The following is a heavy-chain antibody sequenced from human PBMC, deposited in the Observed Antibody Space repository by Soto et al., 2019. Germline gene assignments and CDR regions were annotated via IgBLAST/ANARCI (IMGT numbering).Heavy chain of an antibody. CDR1: GFTLSSYG. CDR3: ARDSTPSYSNYYYYYGMDV. D-gene: IGHD4-4*01. CDR2: IWYDGSNK. Sequence: GGSLRLSCAASGFTLSSYGMHWVRQAPGKGLEWVAVIWYDGSNKYYADSVKGRFTISRDNSKNTLYLQMNSLRAEDTAVYYCARDSTPSYSNYYYYYGMDVWGQGTTVTVSS. J-gene: IGHJ6*02. V-gene: IGHV3-33*01.